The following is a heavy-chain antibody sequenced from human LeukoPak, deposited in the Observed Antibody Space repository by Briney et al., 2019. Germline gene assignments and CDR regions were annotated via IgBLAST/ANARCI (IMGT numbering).Heavy chain of an antibody. D-gene: IGHD3-9*01. J-gene: IGHJ4*02. Sequence: PSGTLSLTCAVSGGSISSSNWWSWVRQPPGKGLEWIGEIYHSGSTNYNPSLKSRVTMSVDTSKNQFSLKLSSVTAADTAVYYCARDGDPYDILTGYSMWGQGTLVTVSS. CDR3: ARDGDPYDILTGYSM. CDR1: GGSISSSNW. CDR2: IYHSGST. V-gene: IGHV4-4*02.